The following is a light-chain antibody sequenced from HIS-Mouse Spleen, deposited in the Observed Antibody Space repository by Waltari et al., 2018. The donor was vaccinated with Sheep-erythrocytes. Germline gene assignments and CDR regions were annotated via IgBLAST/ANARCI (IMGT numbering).Light chain of an antibody. CDR1: SSDVGGYTN. CDR3: SSYAGSYNHV. J-gene: IGLJ1*01. V-gene: IGLV2-8*01. Sequence: QSALTQPPSASGSPGQSVTIPGTGTSSDVGGYTNVPCYHPPPGNAPNLLIYEVSKRPSGVPDRFSGSKSGNTASLTVSGLQAEDEADYYCSSYAGSYNHVFATGTKVTVL. CDR2: EVS.